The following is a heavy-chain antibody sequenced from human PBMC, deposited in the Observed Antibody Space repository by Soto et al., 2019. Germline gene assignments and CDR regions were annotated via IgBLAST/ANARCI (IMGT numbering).Heavy chain of an antibody. D-gene: IGHD6-19*01. CDR2: IYHSGST. CDR3: ARVVGYGSGWSNREEGDDGIDV. CDR1: GGSISRTNW. J-gene: IGHJ6*02. V-gene: IGHV4-4*02. Sequence: LSLTCAVSGGSISRTNWWSWVRQPPGKVLEGSGGIYHSGSTNYNPSLKSRVTISVDKSKNQFSLKLSSVTAADPAVYYCARVVGYGSGWSNREEGDDGIDVWGPGTTVTVYS.